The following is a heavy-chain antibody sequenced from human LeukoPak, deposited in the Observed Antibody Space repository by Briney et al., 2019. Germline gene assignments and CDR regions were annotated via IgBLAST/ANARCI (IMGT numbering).Heavy chain of an antibody. J-gene: IGHJ4*02. Sequence: SQTLSLTCTVSGGSISSGDYYWSWICQPPGKGLEWIGYIYYSGSTYYNPSLKSRVTISVDTSKNQFSLKLSSVTAADTAVYYCASYDFWSYNGRYFDYWGQGTLVTVSS. CDR3: ASYDFWSYNGRYFDY. V-gene: IGHV4-30-4*08. CDR2: IYYSGST. CDR1: GGSISSGDYY. D-gene: IGHD3-3*01.